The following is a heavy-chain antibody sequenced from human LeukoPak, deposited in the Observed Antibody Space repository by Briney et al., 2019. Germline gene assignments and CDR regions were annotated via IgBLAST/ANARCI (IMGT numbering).Heavy chain of an antibody. D-gene: IGHD2-2*01. CDR3: ARSRIVVPAAMNYYYYYMDV. CDR2: ISAYNGNT. Sequence: ASVKVSCKASGYTFTSYGISWVRQAPGQGLEWMGWISAYNGNTNYAQKLQGRVTMTTDTSTSTAYMELSSLRSEDTAVYYCARSRIVVPAAMNYYYYYMDVWGKGTTVTVSS. V-gene: IGHV1-18*01. J-gene: IGHJ6*03. CDR1: GYTFTSYG.